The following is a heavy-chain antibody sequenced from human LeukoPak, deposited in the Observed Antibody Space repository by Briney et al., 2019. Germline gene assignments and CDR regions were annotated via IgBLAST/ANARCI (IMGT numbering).Heavy chain of an antibody. V-gene: IGHV4-34*01. D-gene: IGHD3-16*01. CDR1: GGSFSGYY. CDR2: INHSGST. J-gene: IGHJ4*02. CDR3: ARRAKIMITFGGVMGPFDY. Sequence: SETLSLTCAVYGGSFSGYYWSWIRQPPGKGLEWIAEINHSGSTNYNPSLKSRVTISVDTSKNQFSLKLSSVTAADTAVYYCARRAKIMITFGGVMGPFDYWGQGTLVTVSS.